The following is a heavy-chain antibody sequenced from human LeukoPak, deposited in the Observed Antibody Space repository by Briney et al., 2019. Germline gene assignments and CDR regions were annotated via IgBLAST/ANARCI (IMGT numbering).Heavy chain of an antibody. V-gene: IGHV4-61*08. CDR2: IYYSGST. D-gene: IGHD2-15*01. Sequence: SETLSLTCTVSGGSISSGDYYWSWIWQPPGKGLGWIGYIYYSGSTNYNPSLKSRVTISVDTSKNQFSLKLSYVTAADTAVYYCARGVVVAATGIRAFDIWGQGTMVTVSS. CDR1: GGSISSGDYY. J-gene: IGHJ3*02. CDR3: ARGVVVAATGIRAFDI.